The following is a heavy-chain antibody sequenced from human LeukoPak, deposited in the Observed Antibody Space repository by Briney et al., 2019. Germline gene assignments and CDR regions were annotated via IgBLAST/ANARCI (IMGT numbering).Heavy chain of an antibody. CDR3: AKEAGWYSSGWHDY. CDR2: ISWDGCST. V-gene: IGHV3-43D*03. J-gene: IGHJ4*02. Sequence: PGGSLRLSCGASGFTFDDYAMHWVRRARGKGREWVSLISWDGCSTYYADSVKGRFPISRDNCKNSLYLQMNILRAEDTALYYCAKEAGWYSSGWHDYWGQGTLVTVSS. CDR1: GFTFDDYA. D-gene: IGHD6-19*01.